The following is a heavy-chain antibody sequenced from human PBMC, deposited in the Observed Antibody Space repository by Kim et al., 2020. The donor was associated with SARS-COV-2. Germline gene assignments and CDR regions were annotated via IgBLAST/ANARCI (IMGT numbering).Heavy chain of an antibody. CDR1: GGSVSSGSYY. CDR3: ARLATMTYYYYGMDV. D-gene: IGHD1-1*01. CDR2: IYYSGST. V-gene: IGHV4-61*01. Sequence: SETLSLTCTVSGGSVSSGSYYWSWIRQPPGKGLEWIGYIYYSGSTNYNPSLKSRVTISVDTSKNQFSLKLSSVTAADTAVYYCARLATMTYYYYGMDVWGQGTTVTVSS. J-gene: IGHJ6*02.